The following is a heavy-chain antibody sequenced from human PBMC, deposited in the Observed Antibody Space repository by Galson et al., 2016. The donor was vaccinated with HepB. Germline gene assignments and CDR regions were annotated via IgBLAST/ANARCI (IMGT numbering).Heavy chain of an antibody. V-gene: IGHV1-3*01. CDR3: ASLRFLEGTPGHWLDP. CDR1: GYTFTRNA. D-gene: IGHD3-3*01. Sequence: SVKVSCKASGYTFTRNAMHWVRQAPGQRLEWMGWINAGNGNTKYSQKFQGRISIAWDTSASTAYMDLSSLRSEDTAIYYCASLRFLEGTPGHWLDPWGQGTLVTVSS. J-gene: IGHJ5*02. CDR2: INAGNGNT.